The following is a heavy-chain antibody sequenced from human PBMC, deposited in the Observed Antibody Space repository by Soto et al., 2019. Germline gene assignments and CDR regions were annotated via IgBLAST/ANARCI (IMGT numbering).Heavy chain of an antibody. CDR1: GGSISSYY. V-gene: IGHV4-59*01. J-gene: IGHJ6*02. D-gene: IGHD3-10*01. CDR3: ARDLTMVRPEYYYGMDV. Sequence: PSETLSLTCTVSGGSISSYYWSWIRQPPGKGLEWIGYIYYSGSTNYKPSLKSRVTISVDTSKNQFSLKLSSVTAADTAVYYCARDLTMVRPEYYYGMDVWGQGTTVTVSS. CDR2: IYYSGST.